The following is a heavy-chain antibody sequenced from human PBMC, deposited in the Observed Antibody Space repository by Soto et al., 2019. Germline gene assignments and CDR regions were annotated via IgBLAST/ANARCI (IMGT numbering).Heavy chain of an antibody. D-gene: IGHD3-3*01. Sequence: ASVKVSCKASGYTFTGYYMHWVRQAPGQGLEWMGWINPNSGGTNYAQKFQGRVTMTRDTSISTAYMELSRLRSDDTAVYYCAREPVVRCLEWSSTPPDYWGQGTLVTVSS. CDR2: INPNSGGT. CDR1: GYTFTGYY. CDR3: AREPVVRCLEWSSTPPDY. J-gene: IGHJ4*02. V-gene: IGHV1-2*02.